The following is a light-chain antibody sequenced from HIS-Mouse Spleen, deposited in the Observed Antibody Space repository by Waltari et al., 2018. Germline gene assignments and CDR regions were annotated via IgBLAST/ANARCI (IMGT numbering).Light chain of an antibody. CDR2: LAS. CDR1: QSVLYSSNNKNY. CDR3: QQYYSTPLT. V-gene: IGKV4-1*01. Sequence: DIVMTQSPDSLAASLGERATINCKSSQSVLYSSNNKNYLAWYQQKPGQPPKLLIYLASTRESGVPDRFSGSGSGTDFTLTISSLQAEDVAVYYCQQYYSTPLTFGGGTKVEIK. J-gene: IGKJ4*01.